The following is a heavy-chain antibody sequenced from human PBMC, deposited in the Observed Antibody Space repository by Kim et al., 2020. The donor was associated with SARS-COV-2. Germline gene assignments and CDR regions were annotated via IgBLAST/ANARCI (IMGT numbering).Heavy chain of an antibody. V-gene: IGHV3-23*01. J-gene: IGHJ6*03. Sequence: GGSLRLSCAASGFTFSSYAMSWVRQAPGKGLEWVSAISGSGGSTYYADSVKGRFTISRDNSKNTLYLQMNSLRAEDTAVYYCAKDGYSGYVMLDYYYYYMDGWRKGTTVTVSS. D-gene: IGHD5-12*01. CDR3: AKDGYSGYVMLDYYYYYMDG. CDR1: GFTFSSYA. CDR2: ISGSGGST.